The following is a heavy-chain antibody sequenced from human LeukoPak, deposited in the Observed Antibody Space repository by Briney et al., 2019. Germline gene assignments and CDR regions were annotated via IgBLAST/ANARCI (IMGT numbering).Heavy chain of an antibody. CDR3: VKDIAGGRSGGTDDAFDI. D-gene: IGHD2-15*01. CDR2: IHYDGSQK. J-gene: IGHJ3*02. V-gene: IGHV3-30*02. CDR1: GFTFSSYG. Sequence: GGSLRLSCAPSGFTFSSYGIHWVRQAPGKGLEWVTFIHYDGSQKYYADSVKGRFTISKDNSKNTLYLQMNSLRPEDTAVYYCVKDIAGGRSGGTDDAFDIWGQGTMVSVSS.